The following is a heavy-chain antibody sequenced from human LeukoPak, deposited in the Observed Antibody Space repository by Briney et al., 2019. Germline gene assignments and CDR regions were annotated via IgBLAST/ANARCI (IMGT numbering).Heavy chain of an antibody. CDR1: GGSFSGYY. D-gene: IGHD2-8*02. J-gene: IGHJ4*02. Sequence: SETLSLTCAVYGGSFSGYYWSWIRQPPGKGLEWIGEINHSGSTNYNPSLKSRVTISVDMSKNQFSLKLSSVTAADTAVYYCARGTGRADLTYFDYWGQGTLVTVSS. CDR3: ARGTGRADLTYFDY. V-gene: IGHV4-34*01. CDR2: INHSGST.